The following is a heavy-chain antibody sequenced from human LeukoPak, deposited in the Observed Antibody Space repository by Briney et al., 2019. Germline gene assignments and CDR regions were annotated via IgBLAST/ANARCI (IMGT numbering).Heavy chain of an antibody. CDR3: AREAWGRDGYNYQDY. CDR2: INPSGGST. V-gene: IGHV1-46*01. CDR1: GYTFTSYY. J-gene: IGHJ4*02. D-gene: IGHD5-24*01. Sequence: ASVKVSCKASGYTFTSYYMHWVRQAPGQGLEWMGIINPSGGSTSYAQKFQGRVTMTRDMSTSTAYMELSSLRSEDTAVYYCAREAWGRDGYNYQDYWGQGTLVTVSS.